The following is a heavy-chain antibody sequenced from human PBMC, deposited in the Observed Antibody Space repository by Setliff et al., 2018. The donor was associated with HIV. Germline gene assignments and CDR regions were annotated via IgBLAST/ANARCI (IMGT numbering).Heavy chain of an antibody. V-gene: IGHV1-3*04. Sequence: ASVKVSCKASGYTVSEYAIHWVRQAPGQRLEWMGRIDTDNGYRRYSPKLQGRVTITKDTSANTAYMELRGLRSEDTAVYYCARWCAAAGCYPAIYHFDSWGQGTLVTVSS. J-gene: IGHJ4*02. D-gene: IGHD2-2*01. CDR2: IDTDNGYR. CDR1: GYTVSEYA. CDR3: ARWCAAAGCYPAIYHFDS.